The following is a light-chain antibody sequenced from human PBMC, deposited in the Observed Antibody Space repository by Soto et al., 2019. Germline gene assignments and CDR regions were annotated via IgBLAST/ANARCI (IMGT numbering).Light chain of an antibody. J-gene: IGKJ1*01. Sequence: EIVLTQSPDTLSLSPGERVTLSCRASQSVTNNYLAWYQQKPGQGPRLLIHGASSRAADTPDRFSGSGSGTGFTLTISRLEPEDFALYYCHQYGATPGTFGQGTKLDIK. CDR3: HQYGATPGT. V-gene: IGKV3-20*01. CDR2: GAS. CDR1: QSVTNNY.